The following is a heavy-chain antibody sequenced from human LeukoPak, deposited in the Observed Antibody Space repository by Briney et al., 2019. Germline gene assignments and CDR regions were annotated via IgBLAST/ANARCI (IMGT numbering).Heavy chain of an antibody. Sequence: PSETLSLTCAVYGGSFSGYYWSWIRQPPGKGLEWIGYIYYSGSTNYNPSLKSRVTISVDTSKNQFSLKLSSVTAADTAVYYCARSDPYYYYYYMDVWGKGTTVTISS. CDR1: GGSFSGYY. CDR3: ARSDPYYYYYYMDV. J-gene: IGHJ6*03. V-gene: IGHV4-59*01. CDR2: IYYSGST.